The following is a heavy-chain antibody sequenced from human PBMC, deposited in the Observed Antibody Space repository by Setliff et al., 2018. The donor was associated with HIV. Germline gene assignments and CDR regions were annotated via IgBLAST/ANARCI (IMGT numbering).Heavy chain of an antibody. V-gene: IGHV3-48*01. Sequence: GGSLRLSCAASGFTFSSYSMNWVRQAPGKGLEWVSYISSSRSTIHYADSVKGRFTISRDNAKSSLYRQMSSLRAEDTAVYYCVKGYTSTWGPFDYWGQGTLVTVSS. CDR2: ISSSRSTI. J-gene: IGHJ4*02. D-gene: IGHD6-13*01. CDR3: VKGYTSTWGPFDY. CDR1: GFTFSSYS.